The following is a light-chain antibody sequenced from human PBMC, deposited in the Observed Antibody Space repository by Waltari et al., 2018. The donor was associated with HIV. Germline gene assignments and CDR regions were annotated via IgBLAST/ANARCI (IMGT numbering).Light chain of an antibody. CDR1: RSPLGNYNL. CDR3: CSYAGSGTYV. CDR2: EVT. J-gene: IGLJ1*01. V-gene: IGLV2-23*02. Sequence: QSVLTQPASVSRSPGPSITLSSTGTRSPLGNYNLVSWYPQYPCKIPKLMSYEVTKRPAGVSNRFSGSKSANTASLTISGLQAEDESVYYCCSYAGSGTYVFGPGTTVTVL.